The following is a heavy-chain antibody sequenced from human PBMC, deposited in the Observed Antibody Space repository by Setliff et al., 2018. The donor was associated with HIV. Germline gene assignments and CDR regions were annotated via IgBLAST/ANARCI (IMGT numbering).Heavy chain of an antibody. CDR1: GYTFTSYA. D-gene: IGHD6-19*01. CDR2: INPDNGDT. J-gene: IGHJ4*02. Sequence: VASVKVSCKASGYTFTSYAMHWVRQAPGQRLEWMGWINPDNGDTKYSQKFQGRVTITRDTSASTAYMELSSLRSEDTAVYYCARAERGFSSSGWYNHWGQGTLVTVSS. CDR3: ARAERGFSSSGWYNH. V-gene: IGHV1-3*01.